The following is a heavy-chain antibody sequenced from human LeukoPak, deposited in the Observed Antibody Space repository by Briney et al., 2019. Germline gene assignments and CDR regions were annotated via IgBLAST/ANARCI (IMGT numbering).Heavy chain of an antibody. CDR1: GGTFSSYA. CDR2: IVPIFGTA. J-gene: IGHJ4*02. V-gene: IGHV1-69*05. D-gene: IGHD4/OR15-4a*01. CDR3: ARGAMVADFDY. Sequence: SVKVSCKASGGTFSSYAISWVRQAPGQGLEWMGRIVPIFGTANYAQKFQGRVTITTDESTSTAYMELSSLRSEDTAVYYCARGAMVADFDYWGQGTLVTVSS.